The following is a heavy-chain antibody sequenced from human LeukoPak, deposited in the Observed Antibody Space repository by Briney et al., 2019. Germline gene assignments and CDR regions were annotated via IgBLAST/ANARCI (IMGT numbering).Heavy chain of an antibody. CDR1: GYTFTSYY. CDR3: ARAHYGSGPLH. CDR2: INPSGGST. D-gene: IGHD3-10*01. V-gene: IGHV1-46*01. J-gene: IGHJ4*02. Sequence: ASVKVSCKASGYTFTSYYMDLVRQAPGQGLEWMGIINPSGGSTSYAQKFQGRVTMTRDTSTSTVYMELSSLRSEDTAVYYCARAHYGSGPLHWGQGTLVTVSS.